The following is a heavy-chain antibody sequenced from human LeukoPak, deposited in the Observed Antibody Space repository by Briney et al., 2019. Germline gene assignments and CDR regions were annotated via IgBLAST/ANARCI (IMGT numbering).Heavy chain of an antibody. Sequence: PSQTLSLTCTVSGDSLSSGDYYWSWLRQPAGKGLEWIGRISSSGSTNYNPSLKSRVTISVDTSKNQFSLKLSSVTAADTAVYYCARDRGTWNDDGFDYWGQGTLVTVSS. D-gene: IGHD1-1*01. CDR2: ISSSGST. V-gene: IGHV4-61*02. CDR3: ARDRGTWNDDGFDY. CDR1: GDSLSSGDYY. J-gene: IGHJ4*02.